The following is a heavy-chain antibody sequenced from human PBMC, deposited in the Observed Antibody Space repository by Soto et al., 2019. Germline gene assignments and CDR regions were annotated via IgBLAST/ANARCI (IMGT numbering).Heavy chain of an antibody. J-gene: IGHJ5*02. CDR3: ARDQFETGYSSGWAGNWFDP. D-gene: IGHD6-19*01. V-gene: IGHV3-30-3*01. CDR1: GFTFSSYA. CDR2: ISYDGSNK. Sequence: GGSLRLSCAASGFTFSSYAMHWVRQAPGKGLEWVAVISYDGSNKYYADSVKGRFTISRDNSKNTLYLQMNSLRAEDTAVYYCARDQFETGYSSGWAGNWFDPWGQGTLVTVSS.